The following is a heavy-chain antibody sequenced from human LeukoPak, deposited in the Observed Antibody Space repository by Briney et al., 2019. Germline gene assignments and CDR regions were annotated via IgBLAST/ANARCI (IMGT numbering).Heavy chain of an antibody. V-gene: IGHV3-23*01. CDR2: ISGSGGST. J-gene: IGHJ4*02. Sequence: PGGSLRLSCAASGFTFSSYAMSWVRQAPGKGLEWVSAISGSGGSTYYADSVKGRFTISRDNSKNTLYLQMNSLKTEDTAVYYCTTGADSAIVKSGAYWGQGTLVTVS. D-gene: IGHD5-18*01. CDR1: GFTFSSYA. CDR3: TTGADSAIVKSGAY.